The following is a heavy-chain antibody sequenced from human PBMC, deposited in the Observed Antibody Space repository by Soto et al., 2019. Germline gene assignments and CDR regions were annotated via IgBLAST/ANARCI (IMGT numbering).Heavy chain of an antibody. J-gene: IGHJ5*02. CDR1: GDSITSGTFY. D-gene: IGHD2-2*02. V-gene: IGHV4-31*03. CDR2: MYYSGST. CDR3: AKYTTDVGRPGFGP. Sequence: SSVTLSLTCTVSGDSITSGTFYWDELRQYSGKGLEWIGYMYYSGSTYYNPSLKSRVSISPDTSQKQFSLSLRSVTDADTAGYYGAKYTTDVGRPGFGPWGQGTRVTVSS.